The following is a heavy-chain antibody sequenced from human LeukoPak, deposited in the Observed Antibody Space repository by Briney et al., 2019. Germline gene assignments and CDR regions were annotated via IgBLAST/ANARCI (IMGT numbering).Heavy chain of an antibody. V-gene: IGHV1-8*03. D-gene: IGHD3-10*01. CDR3: ARGDAYYGSGSYYNAVDY. CDR1: GYTFTSYG. Sequence: ASVKVSCKASGYTFTSYGISWVRQAPGQGLEWMGWMNPNSGNTGYAQKFQGRVTITRNTSISTAYMELSSLKSEDTAVYYCARGDAYYGSGSYYNAVDYWGQGTLVTVSS. J-gene: IGHJ4*02. CDR2: MNPNSGNT.